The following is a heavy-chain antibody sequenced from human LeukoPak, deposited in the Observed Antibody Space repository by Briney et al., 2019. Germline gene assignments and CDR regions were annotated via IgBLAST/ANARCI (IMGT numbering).Heavy chain of an antibody. CDR3: TRAISIAARLGTN. J-gene: IGHJ4*02. D-gene: IGHD6-6*01. CDR1: GFTFGDYA. Sequence: PGRSLRLXCTASGFTFGDYAMSWFRQAPGKGLEWVGFIRSKAYGGTTEYAASVKGRFTISRDDSKSIAYLQMNSLKTEDTAVYYCTRAISIAARLGTNWGQGTLVTVSS. V-gene: IGHV3-49*03. CDR2: IRSKAYGGTT.